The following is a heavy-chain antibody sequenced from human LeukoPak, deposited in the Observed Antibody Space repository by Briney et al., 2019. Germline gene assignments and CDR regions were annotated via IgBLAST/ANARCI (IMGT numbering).Heavy chain of an antibody. J-gene: IGHJ4*02. V-gene: IGHV3-30*18. CDR2: ISYDGGNK. D-gene: IGHD6-13*01. Sequence: PGRSLRLSCAASGFTLSAYAMHWVRQAPGKGLEWVALISYDGGNKYYADFVKGRFTISRDSSKNTLYLQVNSLRAEDTAVYYCAKEGLGSSWYPNYFDYWGQGTLVTVSS. CDR1: GFTLSAYA. CDR3: AKEGLGSSWYPNYFDY.